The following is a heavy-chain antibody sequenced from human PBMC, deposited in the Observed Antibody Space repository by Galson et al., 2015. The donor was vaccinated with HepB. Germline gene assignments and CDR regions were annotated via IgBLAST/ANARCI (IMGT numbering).Heavy chain of an antibody. CDR1: GFTFSAYG. CDR3: AKASFHYGSGSYYTIDY. CDR2: IYYDGSNK. V-gene: IGHV3-30*18. Sequence: LRLSCAASGFTFSAYGMHWVRQAPGKGLEWVAVIYYDGSNKYYADSVKGRFTISRDNSRNTLYLQMNSLRAEDTAVYYCAKASFHYGSGSYYTIDYWGQGTLVTVSS. J-gene: IGHJ4*02. D-gene: IGHD3-10*01.